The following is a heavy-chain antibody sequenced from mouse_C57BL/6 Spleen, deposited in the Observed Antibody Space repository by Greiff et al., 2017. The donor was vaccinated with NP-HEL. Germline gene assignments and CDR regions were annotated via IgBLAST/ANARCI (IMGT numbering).Heavy chain of an antibody. CDR1: GYTFTSYW. D-gene: IGHD2-4*01. CDR2: IDPSDSET. V-gene: IGHV1-52*01. CDR3: AKGYDYDGRGDAMDY. J-gene: IGHJ4*01. Sequence: QVQLQQPGAELVRPGSSVKLSCKASGYTFTSYWMHWVKQRPIQGLEWIGNIDPSDSETHYNQKFKDKATLTVDKSSSTAYMQLSSLTSEDSEVYYCAKGYDYDGRGDAMDYWGQGTSVTVSS.